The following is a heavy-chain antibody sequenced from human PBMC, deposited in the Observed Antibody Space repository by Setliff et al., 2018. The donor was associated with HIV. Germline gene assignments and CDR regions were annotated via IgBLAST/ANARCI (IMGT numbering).Heavy chain of an antibody. V-gene: IGHV4-61*02. CDR3: ARGGGRVVRGLIGMYYFDY. CDR1: GGSIRNEDYF. D-gene: IGHD3-10*01. CDR2: FYTSGST. Sequence: PSETLSLTCTVSGGSIRNEDYFWSWIRQPAGKGLEWIGRFYTSGSTNYNPPFKSRVTISEGTSENQFSLKLTSVTAADTAIYYCARGGGRVVRGLIGMYYFDYWGQGMLVTVSS. J-gene: IGHJ4*02.